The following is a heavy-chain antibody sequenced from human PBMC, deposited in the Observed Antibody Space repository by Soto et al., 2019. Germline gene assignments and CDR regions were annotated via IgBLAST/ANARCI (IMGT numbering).Heavy chain of an antibody. CDR2: IYYSGST. J-gene: IGHJ6*02. CDR3: ARRYDFWSGYGPGQKSYYYYYGMDV. V-gene: IGHV4-39*01. Sequence: ETLSLTCTVSGGSISSSSYYWGWIRQPPGRGLEWIGSIYYSGSTYYNPSLKSRVTISVDTSKNQFSLKLSSVTAADTAVYYCARRYDFWSGYGPGQKSYYYYYGMDVWGQGTTVTVSS. D-gene: IGHD3-3*01. CDR1: GGSISSSSYY.